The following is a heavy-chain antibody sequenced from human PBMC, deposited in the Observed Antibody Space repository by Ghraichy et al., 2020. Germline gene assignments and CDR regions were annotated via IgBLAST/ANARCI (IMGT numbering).Heavy chain of an antibody. D-gene: IGHD1-26*01. CDR2: ISAYNGNT. J-gene: IGHJ3*02. CDR3: ARGLKWELVGDAFDI. CDR1: GYTFTSYG. V-gene: IGHV1-18*01. Sequence: ASVKVSCKASGYTFTSYGISWVRQAPGQGLEWMGWISAYNGNTNYAQKLQDRVTMTTDTSTSTAYMELRSLRSDDTAVYYCARGLKWELVGDAFDIWGQGTMVTVSS.